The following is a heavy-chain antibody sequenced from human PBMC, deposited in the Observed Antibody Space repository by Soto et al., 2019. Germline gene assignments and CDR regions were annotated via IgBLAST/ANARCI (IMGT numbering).Heavy chain of an antibody. CDR2: INAGNGKT. D-gene: IGHD1-26*01. CDR1: GYTFTTYT. Sequence: ASVKVSCKASGYTFTTYTIQWVRQAPGQSPEWMGWINAGNGKTKYSQRFQGRVTITRDTSATTAYLELSSLRSEDTAVYYCSRAIGATNAWFDSWGQGTLVTVSS. V-gene: IGHV1-3*01. J-gene: IGHJ5*01. CDR3: SRAIGATNAWFDS.